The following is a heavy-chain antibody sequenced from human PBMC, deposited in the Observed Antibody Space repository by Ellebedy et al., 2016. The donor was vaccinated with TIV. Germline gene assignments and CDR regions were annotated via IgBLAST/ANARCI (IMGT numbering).Heavy chain of an antibody. Sequence: PGGSLRLSCAASGFTFSSYGMHWVRQAPGKGLEWVTVIWYDGSNKYYADSVKGRFTISRDNSKNTLYLQMNSLRAEDTAVYYCARSGTRRTHNWFDPWGQGTLVTVSS. D-gene: IGHD3-10*01. CDR1: GFTFSSYG. CDR3: ARSGTRRTHNWFDP. CDR2: IWYDGSNK. V-gene: IGHV3-33*01. J-gene: IGHJ5*02.